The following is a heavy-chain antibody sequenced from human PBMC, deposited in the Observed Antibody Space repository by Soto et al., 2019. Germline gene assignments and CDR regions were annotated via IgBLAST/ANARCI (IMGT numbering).Heavy chain of an antibody. J-gene: IGHJ5*02. V-gene: IGHV4-34*01. D-gene: IGHD5-18*01. CDR3: ARGRRGYSYGAGSWFDP. CDR2: INHSGST. Sequence: QVQLQQWGAGLLKHSETLSLTCAVYGGSFSGYYWSWIRQPPGKGLEWIGEINHSGSTNYNPSLKIRVPISVDTYKDQFALTLTSVTAADTSVYYCARGRRGYSYGAGSWFDPWGQGTLVTVCS. CDR1: GGSFSGYY.